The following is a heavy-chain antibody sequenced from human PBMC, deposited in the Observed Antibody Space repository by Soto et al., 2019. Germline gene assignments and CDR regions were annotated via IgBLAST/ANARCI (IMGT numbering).Heavy chain of an antibody. Sequence: EVQLVESGGGLVQPGGSLRLSCAASGFTFSTYWMHWVRQAPGKGLEWVSRIKTDGSYTNYADSVKGRFTISRDNAKNTLFLQMDSLGAEETAVYLCATGGSGYFRYWGQGTLVTVSS. CDR1: GFTFSTYW. CDR2: IKTDGSYT. J-gene: IGHJ4*02. D-gene: IGHD3-22*01. CDR3: ATGGSGYFRY. V-gene: IGHV3-74*01.